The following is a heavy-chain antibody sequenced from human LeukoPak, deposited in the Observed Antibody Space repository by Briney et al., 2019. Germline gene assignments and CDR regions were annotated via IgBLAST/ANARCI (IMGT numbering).Heavy chain of an antibody. V-gene: IGHV1-2*02. CDR3: ARDLGRVVVAPRVFGY. CDR1: GYTFTGYY. Sequence: ASVKVSCEASGYTFTGYYMHWVRQAPGQGLEWMGWINPNSGGTNYAQKFQGRVTMTRDTSISTAYMELSRLRSDDTAVYYCARDLGRVVVAPRVFGYWGQGTLVTVSS. D-gene: IGHD2-15*01. J-gene: IGHJ4*02. CDR2: INPNSGGT.